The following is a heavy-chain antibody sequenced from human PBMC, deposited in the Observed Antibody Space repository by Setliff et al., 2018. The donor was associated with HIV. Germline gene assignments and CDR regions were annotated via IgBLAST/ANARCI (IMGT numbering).Heavy chain of an antibody. CDR1: GDSISSGYY. CDR2: IYHSGST. D-gene: IGHD3-10*01. Sequence: SETLSLTCAVSGDSISSGYYWGWIRQPPGKGLEWIGSIYHSGSTYYNPSLKSRVTISVDTSKNQFSLKLSSVTAADTAVYYCARQGVVSFPFDYWGQGTLVTVSS. J-gene: IGHJ4*02. CDR3: ARQGVVSFPFDY. V-gene: IGHV4-38-2*01.